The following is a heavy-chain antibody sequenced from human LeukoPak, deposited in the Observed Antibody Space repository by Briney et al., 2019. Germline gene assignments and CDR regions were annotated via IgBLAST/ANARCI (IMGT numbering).Heavy chain of an antibody. J-gene: IGHJ4*02. CDR1: GFTFSSYE. Sequence: GGSLRLSCAASGFTFSSYEMNWVRQAPGKGLEWVSYISSSGSTLYYADSVKSRFTISRDNAKNSLYLQMNSLRAEDTAVYYCARRFWYSSGWYYFDYWGQGTLVTVSS. V-gene: IGHV3-48*03. CDR3: ARRFWYSSGWYYFDY. CDR2: ISSSGSTL. D-gene: IGHD6-19*01.